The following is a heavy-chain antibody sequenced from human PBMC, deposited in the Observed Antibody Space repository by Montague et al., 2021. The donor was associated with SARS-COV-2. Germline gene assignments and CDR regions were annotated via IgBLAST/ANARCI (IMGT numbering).Heavy chain of an antibody. CDR1: GGSVSSRSYY. Sequence: SETLSLTCTVSGGSVSSRSYYWGWIRQPPGKGLEWIGSIYYSGSTHYNPSLKSRVTISVDTSKNQFSLKLSSVTAADTPVYYCARRGDYGGPRFDYWGQGTLVSVSS. CDR2: IYYSGST. D-gene: IGHD4-23*01. V-gene: IGHV4-39*01. J-gene: IGHJ4*02. CDR3: ARRGDYGGPRFDY.